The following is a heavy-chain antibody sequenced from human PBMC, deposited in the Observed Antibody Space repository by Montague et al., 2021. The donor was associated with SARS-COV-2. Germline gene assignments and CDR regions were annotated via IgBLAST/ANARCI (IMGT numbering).Heavy chain of an antibody. CDR3: ATRTRYPQNDFGF. CDR1: GDSIRNSDYS. CDR2: IYNGGTT. D-gene: IGHD2-15*01. Sequence: SETLSLTCTVSGDSIRNSDYSWGWVRQPPGKGLEWIGNIYNGGTTFYNPSLKSRVTIFVDTSKNQFSLKLSSVTAADTAVYYCATRTRYPQNDFGFWGQGTLVTASS. J-gene: IGHJ4*02. V-gene: IGHV4-39*01.